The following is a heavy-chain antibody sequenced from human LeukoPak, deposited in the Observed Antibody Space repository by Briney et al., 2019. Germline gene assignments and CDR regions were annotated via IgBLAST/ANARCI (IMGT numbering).Heavy chain of an antibody. CDR1: GGSFSGYY. D-gene: IGHD3-22*01. CDR3: ARASVVVTADY. J-gene: IGHJ4*02. Sequence: SETLSLTCAVYGGSFSGYYWSWIRQPPGKGLEWIGEINHSGSTNYNPSLTSRVTISVDTSKNQFSLKLSSVPAADTAVYYCARASVVVTADYWGQGTLVTVSS. CDR2: INHSGST. V-gene: IGHV4-34*01.